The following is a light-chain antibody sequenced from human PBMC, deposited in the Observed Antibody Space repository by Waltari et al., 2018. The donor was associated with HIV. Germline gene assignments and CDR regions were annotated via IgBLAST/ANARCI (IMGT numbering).Light chain of an antibody. Sequence: DVHMTQSPSSLSASVGDRVTITCRASQPISNSLAWCQQKPGKAPKPLVYGTSRLESGVPSRFSGSGSGTDYTLTISSLQPEDFASYYCQQYYSIPNTFGQGTKLEIK. J-gene: IGKJ2*01. V-gene: IGKV1-NL1*01. CDR1: QPISNS. CDR3: QQYYSIPNT. CDR2: GTS.